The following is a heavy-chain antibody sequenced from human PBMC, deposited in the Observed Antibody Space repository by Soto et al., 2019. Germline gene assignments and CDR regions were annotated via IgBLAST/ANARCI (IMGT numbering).Heavy chain of an antibody. CDR1: GGSSSGYY. D-gene: IGHD5-12*01. Sequence: PSETLSLTCAVYGGSSSGYYWSWIRQPPGKGLEWIGEINHSGSTNYNPSLKSRVTISVDTSKNQFSLKLSSVTAADTAVYYCARTQIVATRAFDYWGQGTLVTVSS. CDR2: INHSGST. J-gene: IGHJ4*02. V-gene: IGHV4-34*01. CDR3: ARTQIVATRAFDY.